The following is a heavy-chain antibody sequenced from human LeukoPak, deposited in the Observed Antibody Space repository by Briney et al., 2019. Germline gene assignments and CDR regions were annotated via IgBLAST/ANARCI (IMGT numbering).Heavy chain of an antibody. CDR1: GFTVSSSY. CDR3: AREGSGRTAYNDGLDV. CDR2: IRSGGST. Sequence: GGSLRLSCAASGFTVSSSYMTWVRQAPGKGLEWVSVIRSGGSTVYADSVKGRFTISRDNSKNTLYLQLNSLRAEDTAVYYCAREGSGRTAYNDGLDVWGQGTMVTVSS. J-gene: IGHJ3*01. V-gene: IGHV3-53*01. D-gene: IGHD3-10*01.